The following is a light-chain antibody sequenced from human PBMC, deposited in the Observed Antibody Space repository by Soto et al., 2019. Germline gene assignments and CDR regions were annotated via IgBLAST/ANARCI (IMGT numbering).Light chain of an antibody. CDR1: SSDVGGYNY. J-gene: IGLJ1*01. Sequence: QSVLTQPASVSGSPGQSITISRTGTSSDVGGYNYVSWYQHHPGKAPKLLIYDVSNRPSGISNRFSGSKSDNTASLTISGLQPEDEADYYCSSYTTSNTRQIVFGTGTKLTVL. CDR3: SSYTTSNTRQIV. CDR2: DVS. V-gene: IGLV2-14*03.